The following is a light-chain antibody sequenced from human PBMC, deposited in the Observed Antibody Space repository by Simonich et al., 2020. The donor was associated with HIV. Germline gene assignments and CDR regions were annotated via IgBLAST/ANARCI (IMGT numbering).Light chain of an antibody. V-gene: IGKV3D-20*01. CDR1: QSVSSTS. J-gene: IGKJ2*01. CDR3: QHYNSFPYT. CDR2: DAS. Sequence: TQSPSTLSASVGDRVTITCRASQSVSSTSLAWYQRKPGLAPRLLIYDASSRATGIPDRFSGSGSGTDFALTISSLQPEDSATYYCQHYNSFPYTFGQGTKLEI.